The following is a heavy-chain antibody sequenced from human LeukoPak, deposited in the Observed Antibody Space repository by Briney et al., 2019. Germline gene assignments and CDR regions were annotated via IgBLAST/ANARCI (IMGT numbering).Heavy chain of an antibody. CDR3: AILNPPNDY. CDR1: GFTFSSYA. Sequence: GGSLRLSCAASGFTFSSYAMNWVRQAPGKGLEWVAVISYDGSNKHYADSVKGRFTVSRDNAKNSLYLQMNSLRAEDTAVYYCAILNPPNDYWGQGTLVTVSS. J-gene: IGHJ4*02. CDR2: ISYDGSNK. V-gene: IGHV3-30-3*01.